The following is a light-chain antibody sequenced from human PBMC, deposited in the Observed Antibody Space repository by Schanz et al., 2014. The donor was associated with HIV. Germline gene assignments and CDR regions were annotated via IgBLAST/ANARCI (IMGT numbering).Light chain of an antibody. J-gene: IGLJ1*01. CDR2: GVT. V-gene: IGLV2-14*01. CDR3: CSYRV. CDR1: YSDIGAYLY. Sequence: QSALTQPASVSGSPGQSITIPCTGTYSDIGAYLYVSWYQQHPGRAPKLLIYGVTDRPSGVSHRFSGSKSDNTAALTISGLQAEDEADYYCCSYRVFGTGTKLTVL.